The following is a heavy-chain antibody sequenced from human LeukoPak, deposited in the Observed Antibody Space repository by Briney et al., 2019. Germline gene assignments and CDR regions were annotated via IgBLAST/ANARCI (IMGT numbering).Heavy chain of an antibody. CDR2: IKKDGSEK. Sequence: GGSLRLSCKASGFIFSGSWMAWIRQAPGKGLEWVAIIKKDGSEKYYVDSMKGRFTISRDNAKNSLFLQMNSLRAEDTAIYYCTTDTWYSAGHWGQGTLVTVSS. CDR1: GFIFSGSW. J-gene: IGHJ4*02. D-gene: IGHD2-15*01. V-gene: IGHV3-7*03. CDR3: TTDTWYSAGH.